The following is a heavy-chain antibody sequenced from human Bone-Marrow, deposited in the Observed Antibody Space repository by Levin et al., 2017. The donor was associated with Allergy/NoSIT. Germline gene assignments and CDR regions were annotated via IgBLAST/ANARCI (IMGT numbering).Heavy chain of an antibody. J-gene: IGHJ2*01. CDR1: GFTFSSYG. Sequence: GGSLRLSCAASGFTFSSYGMHWVRQAPGKGLEWVAVIWYDGSNKYYADSVKGRFTISRDNSKNTLYLQMNSLRAEDTAVYYCARLTDAQDWYFDLWGRGTLVTVSS. CDR2: IWYDGSNK. CDR3: ARLTDAQDWYFDL. V-gene: IGHV3-33*01. D-gene: IGHD3-16*01.